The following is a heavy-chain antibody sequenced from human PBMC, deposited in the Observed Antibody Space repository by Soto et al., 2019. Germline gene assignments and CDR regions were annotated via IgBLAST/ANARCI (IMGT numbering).Heavy chain of an antibody. D-gene: IGHD3-3*01. CDR1: GFTFSSYE. CDR2: ISAGGDPI. CDR3: ARFWSDY. Sequence: VQLVESGGGLVQPGGSVRLSCAASGFTFSSYEMNWVRQAPGKGLEWVSFISAGGDPIYYADSVKGRFTISRDNAKNSLYLQMDSLRAEDTGLYYCARFWSDYWGQGTLVTVSS. J-gene: IGHJ4*02. V-gene: IGHV3-48*03.